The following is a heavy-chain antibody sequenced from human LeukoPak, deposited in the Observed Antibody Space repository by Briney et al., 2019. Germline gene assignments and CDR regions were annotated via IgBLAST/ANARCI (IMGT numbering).Heavy chain of an antibody. CDR1: GFTFSSYA. Sequence: PGRSLRLSCAASGFTFSSYAMHWVRQAPGKGLEWVAVISYDGSNKYYADSVKGRFTISRDNSKNTLYLQMNSLRAEDTAVYYCAREGLLWFGEFDIWGQGTMVTVSS. J-gene: IGHJ3*02. V-gene: IGHV3-30-3*01. CDR2: ISYDGSNK. D-gene: IGHD3-10*01. CDR3: AREGLLWFGEFDI.